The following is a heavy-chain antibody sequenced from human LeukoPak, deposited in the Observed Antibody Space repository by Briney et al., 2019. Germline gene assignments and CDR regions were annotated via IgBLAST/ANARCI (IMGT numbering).Heavy chain of an antibody. CDR1: GFTFGPYT. D-gene: IGHD1-26*01. J-gene: IGHJ4*02. Sequence: GGSLRLSCAASGFTFGPYTMNWVRQAPGRGLEWVASITSTSRYIYYADSLKGRFTISRDNAQNSLYLQMNRLIVEDTAVYYCARDGSYYGQYYFDYWGRGTLVSVSS. CDR2: ITSTSRYI. V-gene: IGHV3-21*01. CDR3: ARDGSYYGQYYFDY.